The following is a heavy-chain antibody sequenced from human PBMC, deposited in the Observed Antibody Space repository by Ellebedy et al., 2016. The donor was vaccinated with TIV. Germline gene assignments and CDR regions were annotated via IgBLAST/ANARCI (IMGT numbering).Heavy chain of an antibody. CDR2: LSGSGGST. CDR3: AKRVTMVRGVITYYHYAMDV. Sequence: GESLKISCAASGFTFSSYGMSWVRQAPGKGLEWVSSLSGSGGSTYYADSVKGRFTISRDNSKNTLYLQMNSLRAEDTAVYYCAKRVTMVRGVITYYHYAMDVWGQGTTVTVSS. CDR1: GFTFSSYG. D-gene: IGHD3-10*01. V-gene: IGHV3-23*01. J-gene: IGHJ6*02.